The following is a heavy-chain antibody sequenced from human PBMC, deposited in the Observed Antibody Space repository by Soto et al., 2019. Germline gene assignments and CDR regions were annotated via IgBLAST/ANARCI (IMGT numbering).Heavy chain of an antibody. CDR1: GFTFSSYA. Sequence: GGSLRLSCAASGFTFSSYAISWGRQAPGKGLEWVSAISGSGGSTYYADSVKGRFTISRDNSKNTLYLQMNSLRAEDTAVYYCAKGYSSSWYSIFDYWGQGTLVTVSS. J-gene: IGHJ4*02. D-gene: IGHD6-13*01. V-gene: IGHV3-23*01. CDR2: ISGSGGST. CDR3: AKGYSSSWYSIFDY.